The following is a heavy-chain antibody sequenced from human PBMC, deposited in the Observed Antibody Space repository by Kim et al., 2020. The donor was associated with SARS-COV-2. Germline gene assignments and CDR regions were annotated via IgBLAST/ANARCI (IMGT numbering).Heavy chain of an antibody. J-gene: IGHJ4*02. D-gene: IGHD3-16*01. V-gene: IGHV4-34*01. CDR3: TSGRTFGGPFIAYQY. CDR1: GGSFRGYY. CDR2: INHSGST. Sequence: SETLSLTCAVYGGSFRGYYWSWIRQSPGMGLEWIGEINHSGSTNYNPSLKSRVTISVDTSKSQFSLDLSSVTAADTAVYYCTSGRTFGGPFIAYQYWGQGTLVSVSS.